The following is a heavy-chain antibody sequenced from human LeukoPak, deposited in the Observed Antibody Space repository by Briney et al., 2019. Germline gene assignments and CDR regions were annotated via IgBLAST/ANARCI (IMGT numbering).Heavy chain of an antibody. V-gene: IGHV3-7*03. CDR3: AKLVVVTATQWYFDL. CDR1: GFTFSNYW. D-gene: IGHD2-15*01. Sequence: GGSLRLSCAASGFTFSNYWMGWLRQAPGKGLDWVANIKQDGSEKYYLDSGKGRFTISRDNAKNSLYLQMNSLRAEDTAVYYCAKLVVVTATQWYFDLRGRGTLVTVSS. CDR2: IKQDGSEK. J-gene: IGHJ2*01.